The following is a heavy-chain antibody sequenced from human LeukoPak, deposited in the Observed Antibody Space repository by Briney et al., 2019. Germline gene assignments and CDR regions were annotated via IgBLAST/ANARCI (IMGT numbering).Heavy chain of an antibody. CDR3: ARDSGERGSGSYLIAY. V-gene: IGHV1-18*01. J-gene: IGHJ4*02. D-gene: IGHD3-10*01. CDR1: GYTFTSYG. Sequence: VASVKVSCKASGYTFTSYGISWVRQAPGQGLEWMGWISGYNGNTNYAQKLQGRVTMTTDTSTSTAYMELSRLRSDDTAVYYCARDSGERGSGSYLIAYWGQGTLVTVSS. CDR2: ISGYNGNT.